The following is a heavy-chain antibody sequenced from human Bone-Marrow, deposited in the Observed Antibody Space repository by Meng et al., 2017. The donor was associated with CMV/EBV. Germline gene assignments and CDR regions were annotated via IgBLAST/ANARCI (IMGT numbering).Heavy chain of an antibody. V-gene: IGHV1-46*01. Sequence: ASEQVSCKASGYTFTSYYMHWVRQAPGQGLEWMGIINPSGGSTNYAQKFQGRVTMTRDTSKSTVYMELSSLRAEDTAVYYCAREPAASQSVSVFDYWGQGTLVTVSS. CDR2: INPSGGST. D-gene: IGHD2-2*01. CDR1: GYTFTSYY. CDR3: AREPAASQSVSVFDY. J-gene: IGHJ4*02.